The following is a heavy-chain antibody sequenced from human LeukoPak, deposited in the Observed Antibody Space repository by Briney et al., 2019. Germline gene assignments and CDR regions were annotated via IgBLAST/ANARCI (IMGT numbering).Heavy chain of an antibody. Sequence: GSLRLSCAASGFTFSSYGMHWVRQAPGKGLEWVTFIRYDGSTEYYADSVKGRFTISRDNSNNTLYLQMNSLRGEDTAVYYCAKAGTFCYESHVWGKGTTLTVSS. V-gene: IGHV3-30*02. CDR2: IRYDGSTE. D-gene: IGHD2-2*01. CDR3: AKAGTFCYESHV. CDR1: GFTFSSYG. J-gene: IGHJ6*04.